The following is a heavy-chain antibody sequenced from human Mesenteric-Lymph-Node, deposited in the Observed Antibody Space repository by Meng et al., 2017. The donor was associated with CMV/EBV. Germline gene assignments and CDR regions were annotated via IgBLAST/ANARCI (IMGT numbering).Heavy chain of an antibody. CDR2: INHSGST. D-gene: IGHD1-26*01. Sequence: SETLSLTCAASGFTFSSYAMSWVRQAPGKGLEWIGEINHSGSTNYNPSLKSRVTISVDTSKNQFSLKLSSVTAADTAVYYCARVGVGATNVLDYWGQGTLVTVSS. CDR1: GFTFSSYA. J-gene: IGHJ4*02. V-gene: IGHV4-34*01. CDR3: ARVGVGATNVLDY.